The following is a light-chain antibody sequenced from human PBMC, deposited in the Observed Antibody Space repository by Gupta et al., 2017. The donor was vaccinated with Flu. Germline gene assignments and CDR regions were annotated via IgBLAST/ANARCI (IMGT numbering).Light chain of an antibody. CDR1: NLGDKY. V-gene: IGLV3-1*01. J-gene: IGLJ1*01. CDR3: QAWDSTTGV. Sequence: SYELTQPPSVSVSPGQTASITCSGDNLGDKYACWYQQKPGQSPVLVIYKDKKRPSGIPERFSGSNSGNTATLTISGTQAMDEADYYCQAWDSTTGVFGTGTKFTVL. CDR2: KDK.